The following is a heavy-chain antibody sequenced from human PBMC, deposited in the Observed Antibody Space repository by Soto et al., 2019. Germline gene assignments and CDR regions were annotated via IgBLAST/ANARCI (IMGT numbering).Heavy chain of an antibody. Sequence: VQLVESGGGVVQPGRALRLSCPAPGFTFRTYGMYWVRQAPGKGLEGVAVIWYDASNKYYPDSVKGRFTISRDNSENTLYLQMNHLRAEDRAVYYCGRGRVDGGELDLWGQGTLVTVSS. CDR3: GRGRVDGGELDL. V-gene: IGHV3-33*01. CDR2: IWYDASNK. CDR1: GFTFRTYG. J-gene: IGHJ4*02. D-gene: IGHD1-26*01.